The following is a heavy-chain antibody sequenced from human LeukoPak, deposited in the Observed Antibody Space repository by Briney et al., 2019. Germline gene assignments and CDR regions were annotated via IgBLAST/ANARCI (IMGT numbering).Heavy chain of an antibody. D-gene: IGHD4-11*01. CDR1: GFTFSSYE. CDR3: ARDGRYSNCGDFDY. V-gene: IGHV3-48*03. CDR2: ISSSGSTI. J-gene: IGHJ4*02. Sequence: GGSLRLSCAASGFTFSSYEMNWVRQAPGKGLEWVSYISSSGSTIYYADSVKGRFTISRDNAKNSLYLQMNSLRAEDTAVYYCARDGRYSNCGDFDYWGQGTLVTVSS.